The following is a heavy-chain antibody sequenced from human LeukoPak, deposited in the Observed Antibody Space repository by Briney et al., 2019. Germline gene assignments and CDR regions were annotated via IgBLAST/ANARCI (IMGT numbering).Heavy chain of an antibody. CDR3: AKERAGYTNPYYFDY. J-gene: IGHJ4*02. CDR2: ISGSGANT. D-gene: IGHD3-16*02. Sequence: ETLSLTCSVSGASISSYYWSWIRQPPGKGLEWVSTISGSGANTYYADSVRGRFTISRDNSKNTLYLHMNSLRAEDTAVYYCAKERAGYTNPYYFDYWGQGTLVTVSS. CDR1: GASISSYY. V-gene: IGHV3-23*01.